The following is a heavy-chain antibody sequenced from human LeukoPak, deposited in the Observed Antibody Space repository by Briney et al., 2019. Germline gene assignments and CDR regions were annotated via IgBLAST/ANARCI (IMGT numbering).Heavy chain of an antibody. CDR2: ISAYNAKK. CDR1: GYTFTNYG. CDR3: GRGPYSGSYYYYYYYMDV. V-gene: IGHV1-18*01. J-gene: IGHJ6*03. Sequence: GSVKVPCKASGYTFTNYGISWVRQAPGQGLEWMGWISAYNAKKNDAQKLQGSITMTADTSTSTAYMKLRSLRSDDTAVYYCGRGPYSGSYYYYYYYMDVWGKGTTVTVSS. D-gene: IGHD1-26*01.